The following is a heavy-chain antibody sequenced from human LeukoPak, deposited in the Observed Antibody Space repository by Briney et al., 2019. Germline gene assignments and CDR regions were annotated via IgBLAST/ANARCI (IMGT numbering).Heavy chain of an antibody. V-gene: IGHV7-4-1*02. CDR1: GYSFTSYA. J-gene: IGHJ4*02. Sequence: GASVKVSCTASGYSFTSYAMNWVRQAPGQGLEWMGWINTNTGNPTYAQGFTGRFVFSLDTSVSTAYLQISSLKAEDTAVYYCAREGRMTTVDYWGQGTLVTVSS. CDR3: AREGRMTTVDY. D-gene: IGHD4-17*01. CDR2: INTNTGNP.